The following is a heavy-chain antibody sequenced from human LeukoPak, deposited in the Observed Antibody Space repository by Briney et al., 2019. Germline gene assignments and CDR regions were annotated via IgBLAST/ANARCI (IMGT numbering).Heavy chain of an antibody. Sequence: SETLSLTCTVSGDSVTTYYWRWIRQPPGKGLEWIGYIYYSGSTNYNPSLKSRVTISVDTSKNQFSLKLSSVTAADTAVYYCASGSGSYHTYYYYYGMDVWGQGTTVTVSS. CDR1: GDSVTTYY. J-gene: IGHJ6*02. CDR2: IYYSGST. CDR3: ASGSGSYHTYYYYYGMDV. D-gene: IGHD3-10*01. V-gene: IGHV4-59*02.